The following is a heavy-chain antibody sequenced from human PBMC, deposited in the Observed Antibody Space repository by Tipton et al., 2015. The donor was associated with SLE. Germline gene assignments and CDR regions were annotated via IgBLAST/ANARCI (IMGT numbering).Heavy chain of an antibody. V-gene: IGHV4-39*07. CDR2: IYYSGST. D-gene: IGHD6-13*01. CDR1: GGSISSSSYY. CDR3: ASLAGYSSSWSDAFDI. Sequence: TLSLTCTVSGGSISSSSYYWGWTRQPPGKGLEWLGSIYYSGSTYYNPSLKSRVTISVDTSKNQFSLKLSSVTAADTAVYYCASLAGYSSSWSDAFDIWGQGTMVTVSS. J-gene: IGHJ3*02.